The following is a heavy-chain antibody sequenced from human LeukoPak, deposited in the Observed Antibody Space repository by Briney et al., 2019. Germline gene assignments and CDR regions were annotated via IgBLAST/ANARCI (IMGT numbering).Heavy chain of an antibody. CDR1: GGSISSYY. D-gene: IGHD3-16*01. Sequence: SETLSLTCTVSGGSISSYYWSWIRQPPGKGLEWIGYIYYSGSTNYNPSLKSQVTISVDTSKNQFSLKLSSVTAADTAVYYCASSRWTFYFDYWGQGTLVTVSS. CDR3: ASSRWTFYFDY. V-gene: IGHV4-59*01. CDR2: IYYSGST. J-gene: IGHJ4*02.